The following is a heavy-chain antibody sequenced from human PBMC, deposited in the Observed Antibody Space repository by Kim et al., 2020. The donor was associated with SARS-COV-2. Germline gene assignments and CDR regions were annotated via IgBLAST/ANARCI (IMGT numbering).Heavy chain of an antibody. CDR1: GYTFTGYY. D-gene: IGHD5-12*01. CDR2: INPNSGGT. V-gene: IGHV1-2*02. CDR3: ARDRAGATLIVDY. Sequence: ASVKVSCKASGYTFTGYYMHWVRQAHGQGLEWIGWINPNSGGTNYAQKFQGRVTMTRDTSISTAYMELSRLRSDDTAVYYCARDRAGATLIVDYWGQGTLVTVSS. J-gene: IGHJ4*02.